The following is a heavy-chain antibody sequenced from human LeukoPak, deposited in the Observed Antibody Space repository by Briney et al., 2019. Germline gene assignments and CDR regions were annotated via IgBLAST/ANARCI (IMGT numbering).Heavy chain of an antibody. CDR2: ISRSGSTI. Sequence: GGSLRLSCEASGFTFKDYEINWVRQAPGKGLEWVSHISRSGSTIYYADSVKGRFTISRDNAKNSLYLQMNSLRAEDTAVYYCARDLGHLWLEWGQGTLVTVSS. J-gene: IGHJ4*02. V-gene: IGHV3-48*03. CDR1: GFTFKDYE. D-gene: IGHD3-10*01. CDR3: ARDLGHLWLE.